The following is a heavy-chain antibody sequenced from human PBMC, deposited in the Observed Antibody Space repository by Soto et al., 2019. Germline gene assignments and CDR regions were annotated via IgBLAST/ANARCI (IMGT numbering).Heavy chain of an antibody. J-gene: IGHJ4*02. Sequence: ASVKVSCKASGYTFTSYGISWVRQAPGQGLEWMGWISAYNGNTNYAQKLQGRVTMTTDTSTSTAYMELRSLRAEDTAVYYCAKIRYSYGGIGVWGRGTLVTVSS. D-gene: IGHD5-18*01. CDR2: ISAYNGNT. CDR1: GYTFTSYG. V-gene: IGHV1-18*04. CDR3: AKIRYSYGGIGV.